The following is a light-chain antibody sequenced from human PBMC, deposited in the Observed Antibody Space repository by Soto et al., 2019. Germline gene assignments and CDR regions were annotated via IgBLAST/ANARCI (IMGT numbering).Light chain of an antibody. J-gene: IGLJ1*01. V-gene: IGLV2-14*04. CDR1: SSDVGDYNY. CDR2: DVS. Sequence: SATKTSSDVGDYNYVSWYQQHPGKAPKLMIYDVSNRPSGVSNRFSGSKSGNTASLTISGLQAEDEATSTTEIYTSSRHGAFAIGTRIK. CDR3: EIYTSSRHGAFA.